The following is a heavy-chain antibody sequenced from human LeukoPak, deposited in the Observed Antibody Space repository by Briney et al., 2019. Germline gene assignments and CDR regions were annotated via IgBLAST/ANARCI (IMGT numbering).Heavy chain of an antibody. V-gene: IGHV4-30-2*01. Sequence: SQTLSLTCTVSGGSISSGGYYWSWIRQPPGKGLEWIGYIYHSGSTYYNPSLKSRVTISVDRSKNQFSLKLSSVTAADTAVYYCARDHPLGYGAFDIWGQGTMVTVSS. CDR3: ARDHPLGYGAFDI. CDR1: GGSISSGGYY. CDR2: IYHSGST. D-gene: IGHD5-18*01. J-gene: IGHJ3*02.